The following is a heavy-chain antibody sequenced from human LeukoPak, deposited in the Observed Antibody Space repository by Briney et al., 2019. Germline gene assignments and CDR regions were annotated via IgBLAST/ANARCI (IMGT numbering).Heavy chain of an antibody. D-gene: IGHD7-27*01. J-gene: IGHJ4*02. CDR3: AKDGNWARFED. Sequence: PGGPLRLSCAASGLIFSHYGMNWVRQAPGKGLEWVSGITSRSTTYYADSVKGRFTISRDNSKNMVWLQINSPTAEDTATYYCAKDGNWARFEDWGQGTLVTVSS. CDR1: GLIFSHYG. V-gene: IGHV3-23*01. CDR2: ITSRSTT.